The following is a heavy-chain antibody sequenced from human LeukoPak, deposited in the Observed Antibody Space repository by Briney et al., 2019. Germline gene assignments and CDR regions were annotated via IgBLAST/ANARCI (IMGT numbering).Heavy chain of an antibody. CDR3: ARGSSGLAEYFDY. Sequence: SETLSLTCTVSGGSISTYYWNWIRQPPGKGLECIGYIYYSGSTNYNPSLKSRVTISVDTSKNQFSLKLSSVTAADTAVYYCARGSSGLAEYFDYWGQGTLVTVSS. J-gene: IGHJ4*02. V-gene: IGHV4-59*01. CDR2: IYYSGST. CDR1: GGSISTYY. D-gene: IGHD3-22*01.